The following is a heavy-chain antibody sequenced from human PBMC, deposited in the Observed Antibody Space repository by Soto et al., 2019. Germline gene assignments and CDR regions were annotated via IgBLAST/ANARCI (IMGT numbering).Heavy chain of an antibody. J-gene: IGHJ4*02. D-gene: IGHD4-17*01. CDR2: YSGFT. CDR1: GGSITTYQ. Sequence: PSETLSLTCTVSGGSITTYQWSWIRQPPGKGLEWIGGYSGFTNYNPSLESRATISVDHSKNQFFLTLRSVTAADTAVYYCARDYGDYSFFFDYRGQGALVTVSS. V-gene: IGHV4-59*01. CDR3: ARDYGDYSFFFDY.